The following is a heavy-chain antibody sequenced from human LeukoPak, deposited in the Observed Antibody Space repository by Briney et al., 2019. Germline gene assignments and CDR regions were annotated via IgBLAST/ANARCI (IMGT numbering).Heavy chain of an antibody. V-gene: IGHV4-39*01. CDR2: IYYSGST. Sequence: SETLSLTCTVSGGSISSSSYYWGWIRQPPGKGLEWIGSIYYSGSTYYNPSLKSRVTISVDTSKNLFSLKLSSVTAADTAVYYCAREGGYDSSGYYYSPDHAFDIWGQGTMVTVSS. CDR3: AREGGYDSSGYYYSPDHAFDI. J-gene: IGHJ3*02. D-gene: IGHD3-22*01. CDR1: GGSISSSSYY.